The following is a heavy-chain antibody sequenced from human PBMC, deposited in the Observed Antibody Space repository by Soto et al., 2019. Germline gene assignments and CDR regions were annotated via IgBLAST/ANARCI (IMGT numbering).Heavy chain of an antibody. V-gene: IGHV3-30-3*01. J-gene: IGHJ6*02. CDR2: ISYDGSNK. D-gene: IGHD3-3*01. CDR3: ARDEVRRDFWSGYHYYYYGMDV. CDR1: GFTFSSYA. Sequence: QVQLVESGGGVVQPGRSLRLSCAASGFTFSSYAMHWVRQAPGKGLEWVAVISYDGSNKYYADSVKGRFTISRDNSKNTLYLQMNSLRAEDTAVYYCARDEVRRDFWSGYHYYYYGMDVWGQGTTVTVSS.